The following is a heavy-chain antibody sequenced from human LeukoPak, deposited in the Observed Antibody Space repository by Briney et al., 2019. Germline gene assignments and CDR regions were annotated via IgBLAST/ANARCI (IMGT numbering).Heavy chain of an antibody. J-gene: IGHJ4*02. CDR1: GFTFSDYD. CDR3: ARVAKERVGGVYYFDY. D-gene: IGHD1-1*01. Sequence: GGSLRLSCAASGFTFSDYDMHWVRQATGKGLEWVSAIGTAGDTYYTGSVKGRFTISRENAKTSLYLQMNSLRAGDTAVYYCARVAKERVGGVYYFDYWGQGTLVTVSS. CDR2: IGTAGDT. V-gene: IGHV3-13*01.